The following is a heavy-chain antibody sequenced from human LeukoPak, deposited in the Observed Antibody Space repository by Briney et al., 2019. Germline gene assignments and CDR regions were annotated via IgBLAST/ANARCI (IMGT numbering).Heavy chain of an antibody. D-gene: IGHD3-22*01. J-gene: IGHJ4*02. CDR1: GFTVSSNY. Sequence: GGSLRLSCAASGFTVSSNYMSWVRQAPGKGLEWVSFIYSGGSTHYADSVKGRFTISRDNSKNTLYLQMNSLRAEDTAVYYCARPQFSYYYDSSGHFDYWGQGTLVTVSS. CDR3: ARPQFSYYYDSSGHFDY. CDR2: IYSGGST. V-gene: IGHV3-66*02.